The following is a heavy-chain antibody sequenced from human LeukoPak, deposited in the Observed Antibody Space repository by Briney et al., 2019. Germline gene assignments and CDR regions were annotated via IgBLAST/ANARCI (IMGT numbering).Heavy chain of an antibody. CDR1: GFTFSSHG. CDR3: ARGEDQLDY. Sequence: GGSLGLSCAASGFTFSSHGMHWVRQAPGKGLEWVAVMWYDGSNKYYADSAKGRFTISRDNSKNMVSLQMNRLRAEDTAVYYCARGEDQLDYWGQGTLVTVSS. J-gene: IGHJ4*02. CDR2: MWYDGSNK. V-gene: IGHV3-33*01.